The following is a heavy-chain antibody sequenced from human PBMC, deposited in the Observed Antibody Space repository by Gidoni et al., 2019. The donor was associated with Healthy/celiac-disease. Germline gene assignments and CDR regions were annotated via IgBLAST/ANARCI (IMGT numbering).Heavy chain of an antibody. D-gene: IGHD2-2*01. J-gene: IGHJ6*03. V-gene: IGHV3-15*07. CDR1: GFTFSNAW. Sequence: EVQLVESGGGLVKPGGSLRLSCAASGFTFSNAWMNWVRQAPGKGLEWVGRIKSKTDGGTTDYAAPVKGRFTISRDDSKNTLYLQMNSLKTEDTAVYYCTTDRVGDIVVVPAAKGSTNYYYYMDVWGKGTTVTVSS. CDR3: TTDRVGDIVVVPAAKGSTNYYYYMDV. CDR2: IKSKTDGGTT.